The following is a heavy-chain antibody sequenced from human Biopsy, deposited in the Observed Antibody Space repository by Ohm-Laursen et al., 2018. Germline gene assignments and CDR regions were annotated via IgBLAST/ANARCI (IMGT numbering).Heavy chain of an antibody. Sequence: SLRLSCTASGFPLDDYAMHWVRQVPGKGLEWVAGIHWNSGVIDYVDSVKGRFTISRDNAKNSLYLQLNSLRTEDTAFYYCARAYGNGFLRGAFDFWGQGTVVTVS. CDR3: ARAYGNGFLRGAFDF. D-gene: IGHD6-19*01. V-gene: IGHV3-9*01. J-gene: IGHJ3*01. CDR2: IHWNSGVI. CDR1: GFPLDDYA.